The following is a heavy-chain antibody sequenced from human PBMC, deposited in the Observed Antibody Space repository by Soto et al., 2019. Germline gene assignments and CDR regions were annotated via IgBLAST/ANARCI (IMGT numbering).Heavy chain of an antibody. V-gene: IGHV1-18*01. D-gene: IGHD3-10*02. CDR1: GYIFVNYG. CDR3: VMVDYYVTPTPQDV. CDR2: ISPYTGNT. J-gene: IGHJ6*02. Sequence: QVQLVQSGDEVKRPGASVKASCKASGYIFVNYGIAWVRQAPGQGLEWMGWISPYTGNTHSATKVQGRLTMTTDTSTSTADMDLGSVTSEDTGVYYCVMVDYYVTPTPQDVWGQGTTVTVSS.